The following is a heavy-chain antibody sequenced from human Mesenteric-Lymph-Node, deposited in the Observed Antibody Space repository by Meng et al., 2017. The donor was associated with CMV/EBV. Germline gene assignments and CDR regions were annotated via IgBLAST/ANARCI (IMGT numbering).Heavy chain of an antibody. J-gene: IGHJ3*02. CDR3: ARGAYYDFWSGYQTQAEAFDI. V-gene: IGHV3-20*04. CDR1: GVTFGDHG. CDR2: MNWNGGSI. Sequence: GESLKISCAGSGVTFGDHGMSWVRQAPGKGLEWVSGMNWNGGSIGYADSVKGRFTISRDNAKNSLYLQMNSLRAEDTALYYCARGAYYDFWSGYQTQAEAFDIWGQGTMVTVSS. D-gene: IGHD3-3*01.